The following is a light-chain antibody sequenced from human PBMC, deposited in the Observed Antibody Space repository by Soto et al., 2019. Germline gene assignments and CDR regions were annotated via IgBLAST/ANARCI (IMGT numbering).Light chain of an antibody. J-gene: IGKJ1*01. V-gene: IGKV1-6*01. CDR3: LQDHSYPWT. CDR2: TST. CDR1: EDIRFD. Sequence: AVQVTQTPSSLSASVGDTVTITCRASEDIRFDVAWYQQKSGRAPRLLIYTSTHRQSGVTTRFSGSASGTEVRLTISGLLPDDPAVYYCLQDHSYPWTFGQGTK.